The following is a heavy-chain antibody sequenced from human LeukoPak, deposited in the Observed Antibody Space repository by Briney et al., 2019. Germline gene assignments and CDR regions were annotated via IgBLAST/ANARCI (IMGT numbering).Heavy chain of an antibody. CDR2: INHSGST. V-gene: IGHV4-34*01. Sequence: SETLSLTCAVYGGSFSGYYWSWIRQPPGKGLEWIGEINHSGSTNYNPSLKSRVTISVDTSKNQFSLKLSSVTAADTAVYYCARVRFLEWLSRNYGMDVWGQGTTVTVSS. CDR1: GGSFSGYY. J-gene: IGHJ6*02. CDR3: ARVRFLEWLSRNYGMDV. D-gene: IGHD3-3*01.